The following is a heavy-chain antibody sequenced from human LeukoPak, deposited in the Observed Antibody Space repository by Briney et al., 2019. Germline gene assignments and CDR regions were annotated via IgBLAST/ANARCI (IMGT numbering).Heavy chain of an antibody. CDR3: AKDLRYFDWDDAFDI. CDR1: GFTFSKYS. Sequence: AGGSLRLSCAASGFTFSKYSMNWVRQAPGKGLEWVSYISSSGGTIYYADSVKGRFTFSRDNSKNTLYLQMNSLRAEDTAVYYCAKDLRYFDWDDAFDIWGQGTMVTVSS. V-gene: IGHV3-48*01. CDR2: ISSSGGTI. D-gene: IGHD3-9*01. J-gene: IGHJ3*02.